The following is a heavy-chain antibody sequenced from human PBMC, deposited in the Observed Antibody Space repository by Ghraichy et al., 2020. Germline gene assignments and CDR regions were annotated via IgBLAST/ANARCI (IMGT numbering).Heavy chain of an antibody. CDR3: ARLTGDYYFDS. CDR1: EFTVSSNY. J-gene: IGHJ4*02. CDR2: IYSGGST. D-gene: IGHD7-27*01. V-gene: IGHV3-53*01. Sequence: GASLNISCAASEFTVSSNYMSWVRPAPGKRLELVSVIYSGGSTYYADSVKGRFTISRDTSTNTVYLQMNSLRAEDTAVYFCARLTGDYYFDSWGQGTLVTVSS.